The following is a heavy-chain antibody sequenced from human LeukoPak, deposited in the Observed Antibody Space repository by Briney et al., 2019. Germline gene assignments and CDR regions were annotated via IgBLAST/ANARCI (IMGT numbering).Heavy chain of an antibody. CDR3: AKDRGADYFDF. J-gene: IGHJ4*02. CDR1: GFTFSSYS. D-gene: IGHD1-26*01. V-gene: IGHV3-30*02. CDR2: IRYDGSKK. Sequence: PGGSLRLSCAGSGFTFSSYSMHWVRQAPGKGLEWVAFIRYDGSKKNYADSVKGRFTISRDNSKNTLDLQMNSLRAEDTAIYYCAKDRGADYFDFWGQGTLVTVSS.